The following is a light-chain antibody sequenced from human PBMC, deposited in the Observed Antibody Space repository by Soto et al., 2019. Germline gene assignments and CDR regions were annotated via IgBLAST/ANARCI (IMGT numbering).Light chain of an antibody. CDR3: QQYGSSLT. Sequence: TVLSQSLATLPVTPWERETMPCRASQSVRSNLAWYQQKPGQAPRLLIYGASSRATGIPDRFSGSGSGTDFTLTISRLEPEDFAVYYCQQYGSSLTFGGGTKVDIK. CDR1: QSVRSN. V-gene: IGKV3-20*01. CDR2: GAS. J-gene: IGKJ4*01.